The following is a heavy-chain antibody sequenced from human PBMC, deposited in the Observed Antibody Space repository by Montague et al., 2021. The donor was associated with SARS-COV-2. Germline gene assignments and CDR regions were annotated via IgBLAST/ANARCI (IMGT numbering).Heavy chain of an antibody. CDR3: ARVFLVVPPGIALYYFDY. V-gene: IGHV3-11*05. D-gene: IGHD6-13*01. J-gene: IGHJ4*02. CDR2: ISSGGHYT. Sequence: SLRLSCAASGFTFGDYYMTWIRQAPGKGLEWISDISSGGHYTNYADSVKGRFTISRDDAKQSPYLEMDSLRAEDTAVYYCARVFLVVPPGIALYYFDYWGPGALVTVSS. CDR1: GFTFGDYY.